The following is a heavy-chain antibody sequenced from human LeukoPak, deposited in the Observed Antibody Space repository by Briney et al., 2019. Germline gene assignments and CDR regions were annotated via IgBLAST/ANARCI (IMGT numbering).Heavy chain of an antibody. D-gene: IGHD6-13*01. V-gene: IGHV4-34*01. Sequence: PSETLSLICAVYGGSFSGYYWSWIRQPPGKGLEWIGEINHSGSTNYNPSLKSRVTISVDTSKNQFSLKLSSVTPADTAVYYCARGDLYSSSWSKPYYFDYWGQGTLVTVSS. CDR1: GGSFSGYY. CDR3: ARGDLYSSSWSKPYYFDY. J-gene: IGHJ4*02. CDR2: INHSGST.